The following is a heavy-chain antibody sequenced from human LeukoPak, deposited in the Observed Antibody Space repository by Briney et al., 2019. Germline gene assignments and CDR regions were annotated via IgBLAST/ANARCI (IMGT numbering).Heavy chain of an antibody. V-gene: IGHV1-2*06. J-gene: IGHJ5*02. CDR3: AREPYDSPESLFNP. CDR1: GYTFTGYY. Sequence: ASVKVSCKASGYTFTGYYMHWVRQAPGQGLEWMGRINPNSGGTNYAQKFQGRVTMTRDTSISTAYMELSRLRSDDTAVYYCAREPYDSPESLFNPWGQGTLVTVSS. D-gene: IGHD3-22*01. CDR2: INPNSGGT.